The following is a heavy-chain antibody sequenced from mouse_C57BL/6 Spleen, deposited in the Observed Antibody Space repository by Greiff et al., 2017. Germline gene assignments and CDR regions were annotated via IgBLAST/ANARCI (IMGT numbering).Heavy chain of an antibody. Sequence: QVQLQQSGAELVRPGSSVKVSCKASGYAITKYLIGRVKQRPGQGREWIGVINPGSGGTNYNEKLKGKAKLTADKSSSTAYMQLSSLTSEDSAVYFYAEYYGSSDWYFEGGGTGTTSIISS. CDR1: GYAITKYL. D-gene: IGHD1-1*01. J-gene: IGHJ1*02. CDR2: INPGSGGT. CDR3: AEYYGSSDWYFEG. V-gene: IGHV1-54*01.